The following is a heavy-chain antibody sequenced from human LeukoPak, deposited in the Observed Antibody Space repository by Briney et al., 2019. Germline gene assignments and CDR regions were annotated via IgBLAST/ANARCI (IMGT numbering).Heavy chain of an antibody. J-gene: IGHJ4*02. CDR2: FYYSGNT. CDR1: GDSISSSSHY. V-gene: IGHV4-39*01. D-gene: IGHD3-22*01. CDR3: ARGEDYYDQWYFDY. Sequence: SSETLSLTCTVSGDSISSSSHYWGWIRRPPGKGLEWIGSFYYSGNTYYNPSLKSRVTISVDTSKNQFSLKLSSVTAADTAVYYCARGEDYYDQWYFDYWGQGTLVTVSS.